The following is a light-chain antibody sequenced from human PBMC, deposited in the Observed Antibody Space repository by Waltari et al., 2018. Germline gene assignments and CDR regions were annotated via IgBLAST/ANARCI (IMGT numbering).Light chain of an antibody. CDR1: SSNIGDNV. J-gene: IGLJ3*02. V-gene: IGLV1-44*01. Sequence: QSVLTQPPSASGTPGQRVTISCSGSSSNIGDNVVNWYQQLPGKAPTLLIYRSDSRHAGVPDRFSGSKSGTIASLAISGLQSADEGDYYCAAWDDSLHGHWVFGGGTKVTVL. CDR2: RSD. CDR3: AAWDDSLHGHWV.